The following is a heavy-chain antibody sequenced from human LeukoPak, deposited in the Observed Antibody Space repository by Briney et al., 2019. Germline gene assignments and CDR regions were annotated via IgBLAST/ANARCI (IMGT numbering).Heavy chain of an antibody. CDR1: GFTFSSYS. Sequence: GRSLRLSCAASGFTFSSYSMNWVRQAPGKGLEWVSYISSSSSTIYYADSVKGRFTVSRDNAKNSLYLQMNSLRDEDTAVYYCARDGGDTIFGVVIIGFDYWGQGTLVTVSS. CDR3: ARDGGDTIFGVVIIGFDY. V-gene: IGHV3-48*02. D-gene: IGHD3-3*01. CDR2: ISSSSSTI. J-gene: IGHJ4*02.